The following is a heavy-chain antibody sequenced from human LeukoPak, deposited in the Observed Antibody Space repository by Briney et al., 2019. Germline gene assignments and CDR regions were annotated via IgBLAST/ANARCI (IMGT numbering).Heavy chain of an antibody. J-gene: IGHJ6*03. CDR1: GFSFSTYS. CDR2: ISSSSDYI. CDR3: AKDRCSNGIGCYYYYMDV. D-gene: IGHD2-8*01. Sequence: GGSLRLSCAASGFSFSTYSMIWVRQAPGKGLEWVSSISSSSDYIYYADSVKGRFTISRDNAKNSLFLQMNSLRAEDTAVYYCAKDRCSNGIGCYYYYMDVWGKGTTVTISS. V-gene: IGHV3-21*01.